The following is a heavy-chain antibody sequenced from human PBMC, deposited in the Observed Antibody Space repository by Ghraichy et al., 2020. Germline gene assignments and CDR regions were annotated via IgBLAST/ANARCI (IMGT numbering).Heavy chain of an antibody. CDR3: ARHDSSGYYLDY. Sequence: SQTLSLTCAVYGESFSAYYWGWIRQPPGKGLEWIGEINHSGSTDYSPSLKSRVTMSVDPSRNQFSLRLRSVTAADTAVYYCARHDSSGYYLDYWGQGTLVTVSS. D-gene: IGHD3-22*01. CDR1: GESFSAYY. CDR2: INHSGST. V-gene: IGHV4-34*01. J-gene: IGHJ4*02.